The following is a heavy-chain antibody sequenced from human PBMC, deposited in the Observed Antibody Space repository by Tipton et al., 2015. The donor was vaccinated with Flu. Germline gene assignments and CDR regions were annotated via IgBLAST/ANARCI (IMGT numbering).Heavy chain of an antibody. Sequence: TLSLTCTVSGGSVSSSDFYWGWVRQPPGKGPEWIGSIFHSGTTYYDLSLQSRVTISLDTSKNQFSLNLSSVTAADTAVYYCARVGAVTMVRGLAFDAFDIWGLGTMVAVSS. CDR3: ARVGAVTMVRGLAFDAFDI. D-gene: IGHD3-10*01. V-gene: IGHV4-39*07. CDR1: GGSVSSSDFY. CDR2: IFHSGTT. J-gene: IGHJ3*02.